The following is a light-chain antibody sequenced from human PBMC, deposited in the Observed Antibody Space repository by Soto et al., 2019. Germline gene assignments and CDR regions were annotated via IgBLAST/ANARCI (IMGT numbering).Light chain of an antibody. CDR3: QQRSNWPPS. CDR1: QSVSSY. J-gene: IGKJ3*01. CDR2: DAS. Sequence: EIVLTQSPATLSLSPGERATLSCRASQSVSSYLAWYQQKPGQVPRRLIYDASNRAAGIPARFSGSGSGTDFTLTISSLEPEDVALYYCQQRSNWPPSCGPGTKVDIK. V-gene: IGKV3-11*01.